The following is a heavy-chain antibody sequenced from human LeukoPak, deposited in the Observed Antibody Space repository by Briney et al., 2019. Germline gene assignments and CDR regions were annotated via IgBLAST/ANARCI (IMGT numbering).Heavy chain of an antibody. Sequence: PGGPLRLSCAASGFTFSNYWMHWVRQAPGKGLVWVSRINSDGSSTSYADSVKGRFTISRDNAKNTLYLQMNSLRAEDTAVYYCARAKEGRYFDYWGQGTLVTVSS. CDR1: GFTFSNYW. CDR3: ARAKEGRYFDY. CDR2: INSDGSST. V-gene: IGHV3-74*01. J-gene: IGHJ4*02.